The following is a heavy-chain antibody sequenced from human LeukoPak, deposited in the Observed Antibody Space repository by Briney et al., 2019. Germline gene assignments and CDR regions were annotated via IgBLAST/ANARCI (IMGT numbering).Heavy chain of an antibody. V-gene: IGHV1-2*06. D-gene: IGHD1-26*01. Sequence: ASVKVSCKASGYTFTGYYIHWVRQAPGQGLEWMGRINPNSGGTNYAQKFQGRVTMTRDTSITTAYMDLSSLGSDDTAVYYCATDFYSGSYSWIDSFDIWGQGTLVTVSS. CDR1: GYTFTGYY. J-gene: IGHJ3*02. CDR3: ATDFYSGSYSWIDSFDI. CDR2: INPNSGGT.